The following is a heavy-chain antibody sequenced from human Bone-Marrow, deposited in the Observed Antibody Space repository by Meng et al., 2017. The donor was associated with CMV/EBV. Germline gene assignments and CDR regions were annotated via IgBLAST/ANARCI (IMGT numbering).Heavy chain of an antibody. CDR3: ARAGGGNWGVYSAYDY. CDR1: GYTFTGFF. D-gene: IGHD3-16*01. Sequence: SGYTFTGFFLNWVRQGPGRGLEWLGSINPNDGDTHYARKFQGRVTMTRATSINTVYMDLNSLTSDDTATYYCARAGGGNWGVYSAYDYWGQGTLVTVSS. CDR2: INPNDGDT. J-gene: IGHJ4*02. V-gene: IGHV1-2*02.